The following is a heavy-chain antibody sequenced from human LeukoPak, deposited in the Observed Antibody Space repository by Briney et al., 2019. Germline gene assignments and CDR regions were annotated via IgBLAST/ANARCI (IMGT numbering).Heavy chain of an antibody. CDR2: IYDRGST. V-gene: IGHV4-59*01. CDR3: ARGRTFDN. Sequence: SSETLSLTCTVSGGSISSYYWSWIRQPPGKGLEWIGNIYDRGSTKYNPSLKSRVTISVDTSKNQFSLRLSSVTAADTAVYYCARGRTFDNWGQGTLVTVSS. CDR1: GGSISSYY. J-gene: IGHJ4*02.